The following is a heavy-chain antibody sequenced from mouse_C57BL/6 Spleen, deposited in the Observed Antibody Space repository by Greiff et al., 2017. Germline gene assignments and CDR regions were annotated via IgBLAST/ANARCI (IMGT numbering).Heavy chain of an antibody. CDR2: IYPRSGNT. CDR3: ARGGRDTVESSLDD. D-gene: IGHD1-1*01. CDR1: GYTFTSYG. V-gene: IGHV1-81*01. Sequence: QVQLKQSGAELVRPGASVKLSCKASGYTFTSYGISWVKQRPGQGLEWIGEIYPRSGNTYYKEKFKGKATLTADKSSSTAYMELRSLTSEDSAVYVCARGGRDTVESSLDDWGQGTSVTVSS. J-gene: IGHJ4*01.